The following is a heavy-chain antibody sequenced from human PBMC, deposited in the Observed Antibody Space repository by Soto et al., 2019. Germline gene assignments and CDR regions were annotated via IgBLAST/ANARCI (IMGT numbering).Heavy chain of an antibody. J-gene: IGHJ4*02. CDR1: GGTFSSNT. V-gene: IGHV1-69*06. CDR3: ASKAACGGDCYAFDS. CDR2: IIPLFGTA. Sequence: QVQLVQSGAEVKKPGSSVKISCKASGGTFSSNTINWVRQAAGQGLEWMGGIIPLFGTANYAEKFQGRVTITADKSKNTEYMELSSLRSEDTAVYYCASKAACGGDCYAFDSWGQGTLVTVSS. D-gene: IGHD2-21*02.